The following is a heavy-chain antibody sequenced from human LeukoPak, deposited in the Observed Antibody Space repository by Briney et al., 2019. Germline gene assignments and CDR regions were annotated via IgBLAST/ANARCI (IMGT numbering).Heavy chain of an antibody. V-gene: IGHV3-30*18. D-gene: IGHD3-22*01. J-gene: IGHJ4*02. CDR3: AKDPSRRTMIVEDY. Sequence: GGSLRLSCAASGFTFSSYGMHWVRQAPGKGLEWVAVISYDGSNKYYADSVKGRFTISRDNSKNTLYLQMNSLRAEDTAVYYSAKDPSRRTMIVEDYWGQGTLVTVSS. CDR2: ISYDGSNK. CDR1: GFTFSSYG.